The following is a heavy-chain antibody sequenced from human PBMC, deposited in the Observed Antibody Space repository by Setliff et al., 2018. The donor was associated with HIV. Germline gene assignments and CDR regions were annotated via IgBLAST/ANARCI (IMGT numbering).Heavy chain of an antibody. V-gene: IGHV4-39*07. CDR1: GGSISSSSYY. D-gene: IGHD3-10*01. CDR2: IYHAGNT. J-gene: IGHJ4*02. Sequence: LSLTCTVSGGSISSSSYYWGWIRQPPGKGLEWIGSIYHAGNTYYNPSLKSRVTISVDTSKNQFSLKLSSVTAADPAVYYCARGSFYYGSGSYSHFDYWGQGTLVTVSS. CDR3: ARGSFYYGSGSYSHFDY.